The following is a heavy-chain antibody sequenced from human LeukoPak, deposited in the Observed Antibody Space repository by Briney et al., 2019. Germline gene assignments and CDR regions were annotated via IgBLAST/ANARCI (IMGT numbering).Heavy chain of an antibody. J-gene: IGHJ3*02. CDR3: ARRLPVALEAFDI. CDR1: GGSISSSSYY. D-gene: IGHD1-1*01. CDR2: IYYSGST. Sequence: TSETLSLTCTVSGGSISSSSYYWGWIRQPPGEGLEWIGSIYYSGSTYYNPSLKSRVTISVDTSKNQFSLKLSSVTAADTAVYYCARRLPVALEAFDIWGQGTMVTVSS. V-gene: IGHV4-39*01.